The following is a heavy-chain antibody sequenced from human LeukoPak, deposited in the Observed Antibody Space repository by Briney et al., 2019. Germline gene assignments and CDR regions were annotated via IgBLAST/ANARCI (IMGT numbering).Heavy chain of an antibody. D-gene: IGHD3-16*01. CDR2: IIPIFGTA. CDR3: TTRSCGAGACSSSFYYYYGLHF. J-gene: IGHJ4*03. Sequence: ASVKVSCKASGGTFSSYAISWVRQAPGQGLEWMGGIIPIFGTANYAQKFQGRVTITADESTSTTYMELSSLKSEDTATYYCTTRSCGAGACSSSFYYYYGLHFWGQGTPVFVSS. V-gene: IGHV1-69*13. CDR1: GGTFSSYA.